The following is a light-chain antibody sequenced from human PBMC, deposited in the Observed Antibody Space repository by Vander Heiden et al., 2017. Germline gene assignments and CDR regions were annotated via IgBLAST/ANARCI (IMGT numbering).Light chain of an antibody. CDR3: QQGASYYI. J-gene: IGKJ2*01. V-gene: IGKV1-5*03. CDR2: KAS. Sequence: DIQMTQSPSTLSASVGDKVTITCRATQDISDWLAWYQQRPGEAPKLLIYKASKLESGVPSRFSGSGSGTQFTLTISSLQPDDFATYYCQQGASYYIFGQGTKVEIK. CDR1: QDISDW.